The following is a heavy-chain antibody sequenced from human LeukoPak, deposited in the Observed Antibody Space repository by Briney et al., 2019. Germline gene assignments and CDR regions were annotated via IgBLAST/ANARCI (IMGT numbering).Heavy chain of an antibody. J-gene: IGHJ3*02. CDR1: GGSISNNY. D-gene: IGHD3-22*01. V-gene: IGHV4-4*07. Sequence: PSETLSLTCTVSGGSISNNYWSWIRQSAGKGLEWIGRIYTSGSTNYNPSLKSRVTISVDKSKNQFSLKLSSVTAADTAVYYCARRDYYDSLDAFYIWGQGTMVTVSS. CDR2: IYTSGST. CDR3: ARRDYYDSLDAFYI.